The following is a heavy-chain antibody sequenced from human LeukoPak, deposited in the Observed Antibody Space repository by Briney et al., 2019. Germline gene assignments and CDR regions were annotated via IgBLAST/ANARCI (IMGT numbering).Heavy chain of an antibody. V-gene: IGHV3-13*04. Sequence: GGSLRLSCAASGFTFSSYDMHWVRQATGKGLEWVSTIDAAGEMFYPGSVKGRFTISRDDAKNSMYLQMNSLRAGDTAVYYCVRRLRGWSSGFDYWGQGILVTVSS. CDR1: GFTFSSYD. CDR3: VRRLRGWSSGFDY. J-gene: IGHJ4*02. CDR2: IDAAGEM. D-gene: IGHD6-19*01.